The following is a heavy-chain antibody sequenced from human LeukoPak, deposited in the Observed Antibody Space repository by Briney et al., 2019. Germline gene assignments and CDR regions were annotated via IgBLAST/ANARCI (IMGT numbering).Heavy chain of an antibody. Sequence: SETLSLTCTVSGGSISSSSYYWSWIRQPPGKGLEWIGEINHSGSTNYNPSLKSRVTISVDTSKNQFSLKLSSVTAADTAVYYCAKGGGYDSSGYYRNDAFDIWGQGTMVTVSS. CDR1: GGSISSSSYY. CDR2: INHSGST. CDR3: AKGGGYDSSGYYRNDAFDI. J-gene: IGHJ3*02. D-gene: IGHD3-22*01. V-gene: IGHV4-39*07.